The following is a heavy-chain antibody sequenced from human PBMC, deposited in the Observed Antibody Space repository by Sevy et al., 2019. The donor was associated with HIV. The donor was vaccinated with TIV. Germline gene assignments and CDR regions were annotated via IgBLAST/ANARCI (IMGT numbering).Heavy chain of an antibody. CDR3: ASLRLGEDY. Sequence: ASVKVSYKASGGTFSSYAISWVRQAPGQGLEWMGGLIPIFGTANYAQKFQGRVTITADESTSTAYMELSSLRSEDTAVYYCASLRLGEDYWAQGTLVTVSS. V-gene: IGHV1-69*13. D-gene: IGHD3-16*01. CDR1: GGTFSSYA. J-gene: IGHJ4*02. CDR2: LIPIFGTA.